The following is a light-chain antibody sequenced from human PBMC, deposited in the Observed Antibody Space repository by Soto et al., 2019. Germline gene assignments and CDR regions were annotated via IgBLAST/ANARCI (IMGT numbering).Light chain of an antibody. J-gene: IGLJ2*01. CDR3: CSYTSSNTLS. V-gene: IGLV2-14*01. CDR2: DVS. Sequence: QSALTQPASVSGSPGQSITISCTGTSSDVGGYNYVSWYQQHPGKAPKLMVYDVSNRPSGVSNRFSGSKSGNTASLTISGLQAEDEAEYYCCSYTSSNTLSFGGGTKVTVL. CDR1: SSDVGGYNY.